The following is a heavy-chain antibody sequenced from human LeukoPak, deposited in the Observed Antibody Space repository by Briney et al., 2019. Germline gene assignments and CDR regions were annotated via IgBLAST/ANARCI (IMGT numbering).Heavy chain of an antibody. CDR3: ARWTLGWYDYYYYMDV. V-gene: IGHV1-8*01. CDR2: MNPNSGNT. D-gene: IGHD6-19*01. Sequence: ASVKVSCKASGYTFTSYDINWVRQATGQGLEWMGWMNPNSGNTGYAQKFQGRVTMTRNTSISTAYMELSSLRSEDTAVYYCARWTLGWYDYYYYMDVWGKGTTVTISS. CDR1: GYTFTSYD. J-gene: IGHJ6*03.